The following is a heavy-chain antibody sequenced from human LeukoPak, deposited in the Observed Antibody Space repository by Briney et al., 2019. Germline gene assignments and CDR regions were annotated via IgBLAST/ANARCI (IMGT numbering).Heavy chain of an antibody. CDR3: AKAALSLFNWFDP. CDR1: GGTFSSYA. V-gene: IGHV1-69*13. J-gene: IGHJ5*02. CDR2: IIPIFGTT. D-gene: IGHD3-16*01. Sequence: SVKVSCKASGGTFSSYAISWMRQAPGQGLEWMGGIIPIFGTTNYAQKFQGRVTITADEPTNTAYMELSSLRSEDSAVYYCAKAALSLFNWFDPWGQGTLDTVSS.